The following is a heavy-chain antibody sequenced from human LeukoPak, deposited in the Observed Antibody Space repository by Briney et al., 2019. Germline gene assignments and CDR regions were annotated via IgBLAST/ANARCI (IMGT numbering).Heavy chain of an antibody. J-gene: IGHJ6*03. V-gene: IGHV3-30*02. CDR3: AKDRGIAAAYYFTDV. D-gene: IGHD6-13*01. Sequence: GGSLRLSCAASGFTLSNYGMHWVRQAPGKGLEWVAFIPYDGSNEYYADSVKGRFTISRDNSKNTLYLEMNSLRAEDTAMYYCAKDRGIAAAYYFTDVWGKGTTVTVSS. CDR2: IPYDGSNE. CDR1: GFTLSNYG.